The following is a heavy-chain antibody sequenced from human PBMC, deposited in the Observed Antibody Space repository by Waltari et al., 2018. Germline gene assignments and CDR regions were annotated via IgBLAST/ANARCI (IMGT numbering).Heavy chain of an antibody. CDR3: AKVQDYGGNRREAFDI. CDR1: GFTFSRYG. Sequence: QVQLVESGGGVVQPGRSLRLSCAASGFTFSRYGMHWVRQAPGKGLEWVAVIWYDGSKKYYADAVKGRFTISRDKSKNTLYLQMNSLRAEDTAVYYCAKVQDYGGNRREAFDIWGQGTMVTVSS. J-gene: IGHJ3*02. CDR2: IWYDGSKK. V-gene: IGHV3-33*03. D-gene: IGHD4-17*01.